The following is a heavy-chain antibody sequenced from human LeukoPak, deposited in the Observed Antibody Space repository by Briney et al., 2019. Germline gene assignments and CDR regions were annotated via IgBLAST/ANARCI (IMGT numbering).Heavy chain of an antibody. V-gene: IGHV4-30-4*01. CDR3: ARSTYYYDRSAFFFPDYFDY. D-gene: IGHD3-22*01. J-gene: IGHJ4*02. CDR2: IFSSGST. CDR1: GSSIKKDNFF. Sequence: SETLSLTCNVSGSSIKKDNFFWNWIRQPRGEGLEWIGYIFSSGSTYYNPPLKSRVTFSVDTSNNHFSLNLRSVTAADTAVYYCARSTYYYDRSAFFFPDYFDYWGQGIQVTVSS.